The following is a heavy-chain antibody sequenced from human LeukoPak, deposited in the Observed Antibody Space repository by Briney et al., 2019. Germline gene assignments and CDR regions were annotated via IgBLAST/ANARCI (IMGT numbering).Heavy chain of an antibody. CDR3: ARGVEYSSSSGLGY. J-gene: IGHJ4*02. V-gene: IGHV4-59*01. D-gene: IGHD6-6*01. CDR1: GGSISSYY. Sequence: SETLSLTRTVSGGSISSYYWSWIRQPPGKGLEWIGYIYYSGSTNYNPSLKSRVTISVDTSKNQFSLKLSSVTAADTAVYYCARGVEYSSSSGLGYWGQGTLVTVSS. CDR2: IYYSGST.